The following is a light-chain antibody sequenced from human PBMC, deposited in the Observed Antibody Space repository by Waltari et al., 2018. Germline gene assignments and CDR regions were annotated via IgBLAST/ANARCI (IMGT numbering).Light chain of an antibody. CDR1: QNVYTN. CDR2: GAS. V-gene: IGKV3-15*01. CDR3: QQYMNWPRT. Sequence: EIVMTQSPATLSVSPGERATRSCRASQNVYTNLAWYQQKPGQAPRLLIYGASTRATDIPARFSGSGSGTEFTLTISSLESEDFAIFYCQQYMNWPRTFGQGTKVEIK. J-gene: IGKJ1*01.